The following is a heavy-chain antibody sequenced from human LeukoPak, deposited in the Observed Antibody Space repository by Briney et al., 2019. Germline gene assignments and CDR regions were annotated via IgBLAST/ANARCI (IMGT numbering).Heavy chain of an antibody. Sequence: ASVKVSCKASGYTFTSYGIRWVRQAPGQGLEGMGWISAYNGNTNYAQKLQGRVTMTTDTSTSTDYMELRSLRSDDTAVYYCARDPTPLGYWGQGTPVTVSS. J-gene: IGHJ4*02. CDR2: ISAYNGNT. CDR1: GYTFTSYG. CDR3: ARDPTPLGY. D-gene: IGHD7-27*01. V-gene: IGHV1-18*01.